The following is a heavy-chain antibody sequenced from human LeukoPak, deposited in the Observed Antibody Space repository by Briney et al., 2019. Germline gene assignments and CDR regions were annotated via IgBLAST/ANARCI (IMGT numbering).Heavy chain of an antibody. CDR3: ASIAARPVPMDV. CDR2: IYYDGST. J-gene: IGHJ6*04. D-gene: IGHD6-6*01. CDR1: GGSISGSKYH. Sequence: KTSETLSLTCRVSGGSISGSKYHWGWIRQPPGRDLEWIGNIYYDGSTYYSPSLKSRVTISVDTSKNQFSLKLNSVTAADTAVYYCASIAARPVPMDVWGKGTTVTVSS. V-gene: IGHV4-39*07.